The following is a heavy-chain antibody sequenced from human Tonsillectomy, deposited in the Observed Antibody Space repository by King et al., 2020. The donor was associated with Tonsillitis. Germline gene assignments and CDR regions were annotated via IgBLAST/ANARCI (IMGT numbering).Heavy chain of an antibody. CDR3: ADCITLARGVNIAFDI. V-gene: IGHV3-30*01. CDR1: GFTFRSYA. CDR2: ISYDGTKK. D-gene: IGHD3-10*01. Sequence: VQLVESGGGGVRPGRSLRLSCAASGFTFRSYAMDWVRQAPGKGLEWVSAISYDGTKKDYADSVKGRFTISRDKSKNTVYLQMNSLRSEDTAIYYCADCITLARGVNIAFDIWGQGTMVTVSS. J-gene: IGHJ3*02.